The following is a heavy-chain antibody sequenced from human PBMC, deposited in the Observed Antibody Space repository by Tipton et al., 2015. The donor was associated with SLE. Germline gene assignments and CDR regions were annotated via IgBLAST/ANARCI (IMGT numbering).Heavy chain of an antibody. CDR3: ATLHSGYDYYYYGMDV. Sequence: TLSLTCTVSGFSISSYYWGWIRQPPGKGLEWLGTIYHSGTTYYNPPPKSRLTLSIDTSKNQFSLKLSSVTAADTAVYYCATLHSGYDYYYYGMDVWGQGTTVTVSS. CDR1: GFSISSYY. D-gene: IGHD5-12*01. V-gene: IGHV4-38-2*02. J-gene: IGHJ6*02. CDR2: IYHSGTT.